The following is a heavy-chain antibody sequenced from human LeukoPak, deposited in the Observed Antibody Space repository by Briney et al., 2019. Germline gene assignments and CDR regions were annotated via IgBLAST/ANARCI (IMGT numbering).Heavy chain of an antibody. CDR2: ISHSGST. D-gene: IGHD2-15*01. V-gene: IGHV4-34*01. CDR1: GGSFSDDY. CDR3: ARGEGGGSCYSD. J-gene: IGHJ4*02. Sequence: SETLSLTCAVYGGSFSDDYWNWIRQSPGKGLEWIGEISHSGSTDYTPSLRSRVTISVDTSNNQFSLKLTSVTAADTAVYYCARGEGGGSCYSDWGQGNLVTVSS.